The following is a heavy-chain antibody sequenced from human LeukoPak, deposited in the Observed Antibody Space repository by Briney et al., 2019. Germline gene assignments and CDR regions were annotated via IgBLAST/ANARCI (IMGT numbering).Heavy chain of an antibody. D-gene: IGHD5-12*01. CDR3: ASARYSGHEPFDF. CDR1: GYTISDYF. Sequence: ASVRVSFKGSGYTISDYFMHWVRPPPGQGLAWMGLINPNTNGINYAHKLQGKVIMTRDTSINKAYMELKSLTSDDTAIYYCASARYSGHEPFDFWGQGTLVTVST. V-gene: IGHV1-2*02. CDR2: INPNTNGI. J-gene: IGHJ4*02.